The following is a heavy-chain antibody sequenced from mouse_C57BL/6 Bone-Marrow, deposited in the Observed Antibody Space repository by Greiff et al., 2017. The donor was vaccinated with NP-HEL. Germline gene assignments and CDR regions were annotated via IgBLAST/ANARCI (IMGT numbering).Heavy chain of an antibody. J-gene: IGHJ2*01. V-gene: IGHV5-17*01. CDR1: GFTFSDYG. D-gene: IGHD1-1*01. CDR2: ISSGSSTI. Sequence: EAKLVESGGGLVKPGGSLKLSCAASGFTFSDYGMHWVRQAPEKGLEWVAYISSGSSTIYYADTVKGRFTISRDNAKNTLFLQMTSLRSEDTAMYYCAKGTTVPFDYWGQGTTLTVSS. CDR3: AKGTTVPFDY.